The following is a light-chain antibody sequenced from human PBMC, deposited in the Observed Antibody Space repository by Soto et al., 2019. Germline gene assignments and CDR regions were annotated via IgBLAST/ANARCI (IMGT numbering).Light chain of an antibody. Sequence: EIVLTQSPATLSLSPGERATLSCRASQSVSSYLAWYQQKPGQAPRLLIYDASNRATGIPARFSGSGSGTDFSLNISSLEPEDFAVYYCQQRSNWPLTFGGGTKLDIK. CDR3: QQRSNWPLT. CDR1: QSVSSY. V-gene: IGKV3-11*01. CDR2: DAS. J-gene: IGKJ4*01.